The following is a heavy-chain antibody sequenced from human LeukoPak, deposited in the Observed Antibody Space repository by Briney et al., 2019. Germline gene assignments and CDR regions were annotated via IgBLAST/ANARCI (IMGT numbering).Heavy chain of an antibody. V-gene: IGHV3-23*01. D-gene: IGHD1-26*01. CDR2: ISGSGGST. J-gene: IGHJ4*02. Sequence: SGGSLRLSCAASGFTFSNYAMNWVRQAPGRGLEWVLDISGSGGSTYYADSVKGRFTISRDNSKNTLYLQMNSLRAEDTAVYYCAKDLAGSGSYSFDYWGQGTLVTVSS. CDR3: AKDLAGSGSYSFDY. CDR1: GFTFSNYA.